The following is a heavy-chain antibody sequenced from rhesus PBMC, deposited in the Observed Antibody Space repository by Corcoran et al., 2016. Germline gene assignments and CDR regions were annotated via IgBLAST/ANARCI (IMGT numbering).Heavy chain of an antibody. CDR3: ARDGYSGSYFDY. Sequence: QVQLQESGPGLVKPSETLSLTCAVSGGSISSNYWSWIRQPPGKGLEWIGDIYGSSGSTYYNPSLKSGVTISPDTYKNQFSLKLSSVTAADTAVYYCARDGYSGSYFDYWGQGVLVTVSS. CDR2: IYGSSGST. J-gene: IGHJ4*01. D-gene: IGHD3-16*01. V-gene: IGHV4-160*01. CDR1: GGSISSNY.